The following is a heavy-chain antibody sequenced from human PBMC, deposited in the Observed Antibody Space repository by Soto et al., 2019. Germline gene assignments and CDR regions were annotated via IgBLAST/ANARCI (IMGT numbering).Heavy chain of an antibody. CDR2: INTAGSTK. D-gene: IGHD3-9*01. CDR3: ARTECSSPDCLTAYYSYGLDV. Sequence: LRLSCAASGFTFSNFEMHWVRQAPGKGLEWVSYINTAGSTKYYAESVKGRFTISRDNARNSLFLQMNSLRAEDTAVYYCARTECSSPDCLTAYYSYGLDVWGQGSTVTVSS. CDR1: GFTFSNFE. J-gene: IGHJ6*02. V-gene: IGHV3-48*03.